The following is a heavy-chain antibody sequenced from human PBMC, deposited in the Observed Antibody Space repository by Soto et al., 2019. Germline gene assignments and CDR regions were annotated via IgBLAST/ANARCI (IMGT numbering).Heavy chain of an antibody. CDR1: GFTFSTYS. CDR3: ARINAIGGYSYVYAHGIDV. J-gene: IGHJ6*04. V-gene: IGHV3-21*01. D-gene: IGHD5-18*01. Sequence: GGALRLSCAASGFTFSTYSMNWVRQAPGRGLELISSIDESSHYIYYTKSVKGRFTISRDNAKNSLHLQMNGLRAEDTAVYYCARINAIGGYSYVYAHGIDVSREGPTVTACS. CDR2: IDESSHYI.